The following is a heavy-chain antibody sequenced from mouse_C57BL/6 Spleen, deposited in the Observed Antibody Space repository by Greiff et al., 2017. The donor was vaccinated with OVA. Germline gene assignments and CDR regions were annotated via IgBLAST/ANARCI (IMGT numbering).Heavy chain of an antibody. Sequence: QVQLQQPGAELVKPGASVKMSCKASGYTFTSYWITWVKQRPGQGLEWIGDIYPGSGSTNYNEKFKSKATLTVDTPSSTAYMQLSSLTSEDSAVYYCARNSNYVDYWGQGTTLTVSS. CDR3: ARNSNYVDY. CDR2: IYPGSGST. D-gene: IGHD2-5*01. V-gene: IGHV1-55*01. CDR1: GYTFTSYW. J-gene: IGHJ2*01.